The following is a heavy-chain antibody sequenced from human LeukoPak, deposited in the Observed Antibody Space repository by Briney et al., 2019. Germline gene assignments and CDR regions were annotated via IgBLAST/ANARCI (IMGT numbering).Heavy chain of an antibody. CDR2: ISYDGSNK. CDR3: ERERLSYYYDSSGYYPIYYMDV. CDR1: GFTFSSYA. D-gene: IGHD3-22*01. V-gene: IGHV3-30*01. Sequence: LAGGSLRLSCAASGFTFSSYAMHWVRQAPGKGLEWVAVISYDGSNKYYADSVKGRFTISRDNSKNTLYLQMNSLRAEDTAVYYCERERLSYYYDSSGYYPIYYMDVWGKGTTVTVSS. J-gene: IGHJ6*03.